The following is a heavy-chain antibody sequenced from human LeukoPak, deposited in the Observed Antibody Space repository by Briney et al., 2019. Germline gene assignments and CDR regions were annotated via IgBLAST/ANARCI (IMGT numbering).Heavy chain of an antibody. D-gene: IGHD3-22*01. Sequence: PGGSLRLSCAASGFTFSSYGMHWVRQAPGKGLEWVSAISGSGGSTYYADSVKGRFTISRDNSKNTLYLQMNSLRAEDTAVYYCAKDGGASSGYFDYWGQGTLVTVSS. J-gene: IGHJ4*02. V-gene: IGHV3-23*01. CDR3: AKDGGASSGYFDY. CDR1: GFTFSSYG. CDR2: ISGSGGST.